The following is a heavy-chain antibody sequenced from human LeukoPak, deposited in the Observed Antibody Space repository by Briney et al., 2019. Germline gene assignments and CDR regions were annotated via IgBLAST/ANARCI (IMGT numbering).Heavy chain of an antibody. CDR3: AKASSYDSSGYYYYFDY. D-gene: IGHD3-22*01. CDR1: GFTFSNYG. CDR2: ATYDGSDK. V-gene: IGHV3-30*18. Sequence: QPGGSLRLSCAASGFTFSNYGMHWVRQAPGKGLEWVASATYDGSDKNYADSVKGRFTISRDNSDNTLYLQMNSLGAEDTAVYYCAKASSYDSSGYYYYFDYWGQGTLVTVSS. J-gene: IGHJ4*02.